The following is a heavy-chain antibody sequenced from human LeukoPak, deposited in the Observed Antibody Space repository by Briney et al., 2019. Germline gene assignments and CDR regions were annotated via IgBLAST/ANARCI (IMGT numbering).Heavy chain of an antibody. CDR2: INHSGST. CDR1: GFTFSDYY. D-gene: IGHD3-10*01. J-gene: IGHJ6*03. Sequence: GSLRLSCAASGFTFSDYYWSWIRQPPGKGLEWIGEINHSGSTNYNPSLKSRVTISVDTSKNQFSLKLSSVTAADTAVYYCARGQRFSASSFNYYMDVWGKGTTVTVSS. V-gene: IGHV4-34*01. CDR3: ARGQRFSASSFNYYMDV.